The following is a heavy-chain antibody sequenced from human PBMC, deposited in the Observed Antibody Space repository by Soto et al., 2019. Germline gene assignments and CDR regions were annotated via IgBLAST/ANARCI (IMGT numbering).Heavy chain of an antibody. V-gene: IGHV1-18*01. CDR2: ISAHNGNT. D-gene: IGHD1-1*01. Sequence: QVHLVQSGAEVKKPGASVKVSCKGSGYAFTTYGITWVRQAPGQGLEWMGWISAHNGNTNYAQKSQGRLTVTRTTTTSRANMELRSLRSDDTAVYYCARGRYGDYWGQGALVTVSS. J-gene: IGHJ4*02. CDR1: GYAFTTYG. CDR3: ARGRYGDY.